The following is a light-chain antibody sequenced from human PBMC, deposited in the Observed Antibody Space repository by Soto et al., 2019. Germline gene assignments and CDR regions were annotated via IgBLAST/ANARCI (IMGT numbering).Light chain of an antibody. CDR2: LAS. J-gene: IGKJ5*01. CDR1: QGIRSD. CDR3: QQLDSYPIT. Sequence: DIQMTQSPSSLSASVGDRVIITCRASQGIRSDFAWFQQKPGKAPKLLIYLASTLQSGVPSRFSGSRSGTDFTLSISSLHPEDFATYYCQQLDSYPITFGQGTRLEIK. V-gene: IGKV1-9*01.